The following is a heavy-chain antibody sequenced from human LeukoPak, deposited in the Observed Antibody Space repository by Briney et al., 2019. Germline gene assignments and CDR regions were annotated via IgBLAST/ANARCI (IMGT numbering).Heavy chain of an antibody. Sequence: GGSLRLSCGASGFTFSEYGMNWVRQAPGKGLEWVSSILRSGEGTYYAESVKGRFTISRDNSKNTLYLQMNSLRAEDTAVYYCARPFGSSWYTFDYWGQGTLVTVSS. D-gene: IGHD6-13*01. CDR1: GFTFSEYG. J-gene: IGHJ4*02. CDR2: ILRSGEGT. CDR3: ARPFGSSWYTFDY. V-gene: IGHV3-23*01.